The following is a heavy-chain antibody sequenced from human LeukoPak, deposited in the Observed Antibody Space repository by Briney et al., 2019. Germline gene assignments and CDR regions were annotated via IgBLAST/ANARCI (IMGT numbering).Heavy chain of an antibody. D-gene: IGHD2-8*01. V-gene: IGHV1-8*02. CDR1: GYTFTGYY. J-gene: IGHJ3*02. Sequence: ASVKVSCKASGYTFTGYYMHWVRQAPGQGLEWMGWMNPNSGNTAYAQKFQGRVAMTRTTSTSTAYMQLSSLTSEDTAVYYCARTSLYATNHDAFDIWGQGTMVTVSS. CDR3: ARTSLYATNHDAFDI. CDR2: MNPNSGNT.